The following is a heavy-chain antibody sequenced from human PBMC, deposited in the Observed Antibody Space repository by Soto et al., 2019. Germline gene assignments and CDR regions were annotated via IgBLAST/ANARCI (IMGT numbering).Heavy chain of an antibody. D-gene: IGHD1-26*01. J-gene: IGHJ4*02. CDR2: IYYSGST. CDR3: ARRYGATFDY. Sequence: PSETLRLTCTVAGGSISGHYGSWLRQPPGRGLEWIGYIYYSGSTNYNPSLKSRVIISVDTSKNQFSLKLSSVTAADTAVYYCARRYGATFDYWGQGTLVTVSS. V-gene: IGHV4-59*11. CDR1: GGSISGHY.